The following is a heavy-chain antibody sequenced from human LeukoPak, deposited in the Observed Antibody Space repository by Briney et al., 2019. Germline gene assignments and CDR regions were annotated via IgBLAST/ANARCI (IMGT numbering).Heavy chain of an antibody. CDR2: IHSGGTT. J-gene: IGHJ6*03. V-gene: IGHV4-4*07. CDR1: GGSIRPYY. D-gene: IGHD5-12*01. CDR3: ARDSPYGYTLGHYYYFMDV. Sequence: SETLSLTCIVFGGSIRPYYWTWIRQSAGNGLEFIGRIHSGGTTNFNPSLASRASLSVDTSKNEVSLRLYSVTAADTAVYYCARDSPYGYTLGHYYYFMDVWGKGTTVTVS.